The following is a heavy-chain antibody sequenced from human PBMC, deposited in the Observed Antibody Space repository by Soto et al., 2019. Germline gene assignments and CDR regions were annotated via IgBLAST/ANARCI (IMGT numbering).Heavy chain of an antibody. V-gene: IGHV3-23*01. CDR2: ISGSGGST. CDR1: GFTFSSYA. Sequence: LSCAASGFTFSSYAMSWVRQAPGKALEWVSAISGSGGSTYYADSVKGRFTISRDNSKNTLYLQMNSLRAEDTAVYYCANYAFSGDPNAGAFDYWGQGXLVIV. J-gene: IGHJ4*02. D-gene: IGHD2-15*01. CDR3: ANYAFSGDPNAGAFDY.